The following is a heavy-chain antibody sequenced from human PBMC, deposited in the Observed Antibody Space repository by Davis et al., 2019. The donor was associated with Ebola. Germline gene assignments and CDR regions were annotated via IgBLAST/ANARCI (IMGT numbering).Heavy chain of an antibody. V-gene: IGHV1-46*01. CDR2: INPSGGST. Sequence: ASVKVSCKASGYTFTSYYMHWVRQAPGQGLEWMGIINPSGGSTSYAQKFQGRVTMTRDTSTSTVYMELSSLRSEDTAVYYCARRVVSYAPGTELNFDYWGQGTLVTVSS. J-gene: IGHJ4*02. CDR1: GYTFTSYY. D-gene: IGHD2-2*01. CDR3: ARRVVSYAPGTELNFDY.